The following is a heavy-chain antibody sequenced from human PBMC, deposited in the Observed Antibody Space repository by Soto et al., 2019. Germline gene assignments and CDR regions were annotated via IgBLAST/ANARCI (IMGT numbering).Heavy chain of an antibody. V-gene: IGHV3-9*01. D-gene: IGHD4-17*01. Sequence: EVQLVESGGGLVQPGRSLRLSCAASGFTFDDYAMHWVRQAPGKGLEWVSGISWNSGSIGYADSVKGRFTISRDNAKNSLYLQMNSLRAEDTALYYCATANGEKNYWYFDLWGRGTLVTVSP. CDR1: GFTFDDYA. CDR3: ATANGEKNYWYFDL. CDR2: ISWNSGSI. J-gene: IGHJ2*01.